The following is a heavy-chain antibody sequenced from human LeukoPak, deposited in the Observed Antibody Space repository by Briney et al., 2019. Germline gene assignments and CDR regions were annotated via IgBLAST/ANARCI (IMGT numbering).Heavy chain of an antibody. Sequence: GGSLRLSCAASGLTFSSYAMSWVRQAPGKGLEWVSAISGSGGSTYSADSVKGRFTISRDNSKNTLYLQMNSLRAEDTAVYYCAKGVDGYNLEDFDYWGQGTLVTVSS. CDR1: GLTFSSYA. V-gene: IGHV3-23*01. J-gene: IGHJ4*02. D-gene: IGHD5-24*01. CDR3: AKGVDGYNLEDFDY. CDR2: ISGSGGST.